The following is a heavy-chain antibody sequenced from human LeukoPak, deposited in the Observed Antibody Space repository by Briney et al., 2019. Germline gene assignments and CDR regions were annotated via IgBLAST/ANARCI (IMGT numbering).Heavy chain of an antibody. CDR2: IYYSGST. V-gene: IGHV4-30-4*08. D-gene: IGHD6-19*01. CDR3: VRTEVSSGSEDY. J-gene: IGHJ4*02. CDR1: GGSIISNAYY. Sequence: SQTLSLTCTVSGGSIISNAYYWSWIRQPPGKGLEWIGYIYYSGSTYYNPSLKSRVTISLDTSKNQFSLKLSSVTAADTAVYYCVRTEVSSGSEDYWGQGTLVTVSS.